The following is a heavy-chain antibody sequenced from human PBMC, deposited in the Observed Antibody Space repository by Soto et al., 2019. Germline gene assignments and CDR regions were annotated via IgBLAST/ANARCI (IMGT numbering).Heavy chain of an antibody. CDR1: GGCVSSDH. V-gene: IGHV4-4*07. D-gene: IGHD6-13*01. J-gene: IGHJ6*02. CDR3: ARGRMIGLAADGRGYYGMDG. CDR2: IYTSGST. Sequence: GTLSLPSTVLGGCVSSDHGSWIGQPAGKGLECIGRIYTSGSTNYNPSLKSRVTMSVDTSKNQFSLKLSSVTAADTAVYYCARGRMIGLAADGRGYYGMDGCGQRTTVTVSS.